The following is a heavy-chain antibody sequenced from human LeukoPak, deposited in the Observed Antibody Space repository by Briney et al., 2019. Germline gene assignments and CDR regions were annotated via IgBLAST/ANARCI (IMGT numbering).Heavy chain of an antibody. Sequence: SETLSLTCAVSGGSISSNNWWNWVRQPPGKGLEWIGEIYHSGSTNYNPSLKSRVTISVDKSKNQFSLKLSSVTAADTAVYYCARGLGMVRGNWFDPWGQGTLVTVSS. V-gene: IGHV4-4*02. CDR1: GGSISSNNW. J-gene: IGHJ5*02. D-gene: IGHD3-10*01. CDR3: ARGLGMVRGNWFDP. CDR2: IYHSGST.